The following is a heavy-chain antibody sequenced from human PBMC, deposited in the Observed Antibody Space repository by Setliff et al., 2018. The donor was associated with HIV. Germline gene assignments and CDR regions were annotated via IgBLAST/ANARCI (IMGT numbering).Heavy chain of an antibody. Sequence: PSETLSLTCTVSGGSISSGGYYWSWIRQHPGKGLEWIGYIYYSGSTYYNPSLKSRVTISVDTSKNQFSLKLSSVTAADTAVYYCARDSPYYYDSSGYYYLRPSGGFDYWGQGTLVTVSS. CDR1: GGSISSGGYY. CDR3: ARDSPYYYDSSGYYYLRPSGGFDY. CDR2: IYYSGST. D-gene: IGHD3-22*01. V-gene: IGHV4-31*03. J-gene: IGHJ4*02.